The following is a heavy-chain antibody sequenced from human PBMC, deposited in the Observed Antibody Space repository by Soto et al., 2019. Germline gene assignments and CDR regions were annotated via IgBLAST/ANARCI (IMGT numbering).Heavy chain of an antibody. D-gene: IGHD3-22*01. CDR3: ATEPIYYNDGSGYYPLGH. CDR1: GYSFATYG. V-gene: IGHV1-18*04. CDR2: ISAHNGDT. Sequence: QVQLVQSGAEVKKPGASVKVSCKASGYSFATYGFSWVRQAPGQGLECVGWISAHNGDTHYSQKFQGRVTLTTDTSTNTRYMELRSLTSDDTAVYFCATEPIYYNDGSGYYPLGHWGQGTLVTVSS. J-gene: IGHJ4*02.